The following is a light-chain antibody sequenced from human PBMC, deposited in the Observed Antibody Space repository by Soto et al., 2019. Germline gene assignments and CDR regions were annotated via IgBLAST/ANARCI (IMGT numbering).Light chain of an antibody. CDR2: DAS. Sequence: EIVLTQSPATLSLSPGERATLSCRASQSVTSQLTWYQQKPGQAPRLLMYDASNRAIGIPARFSGSGSGTDFTLSISSLEPEDSAVYYWQQRDNQGVHTLGGGTKVEIK. CDR1: QSVTSQ. CDR3: QQRDNQGVHT. J-gene: IGKJ4*01. V-gene: IGKV3-11*01.